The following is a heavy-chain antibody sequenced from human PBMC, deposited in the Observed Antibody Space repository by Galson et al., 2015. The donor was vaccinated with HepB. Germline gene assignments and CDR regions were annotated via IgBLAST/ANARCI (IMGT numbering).Heavy chain of an antibody. Sequence: SLRLSCAASGFTFSDYYMSWIRQAPGKGLEWVSYISSSSSYTNYADSVKGRFTISSDNAKNSLYLQMNSLRAEDTAVYYCARVVRYYYDSSGYYDAFDIWGQGTMVTVSS. CDR3: ARVVRYYYDSSGYYDAFDI. V-gene: IGHV3-11*06. D-gene: IGHD3-22*01. CDR2: ISSSSSYT. CDR1: GFTFSDYY. J-gene: IGHJ3*02.